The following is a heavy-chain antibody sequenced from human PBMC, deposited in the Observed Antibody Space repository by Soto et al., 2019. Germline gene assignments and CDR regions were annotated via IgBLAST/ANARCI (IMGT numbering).Heavy chain of an antibody. J-gene: IGHJ4*02. CDR2: IYYSGST. Sequence: SETLSLTCTVSGGSISSGGYYWSWIRQHPGKGLEWIGYIYYSGSTYYNPSLESRVTISVDTSKNQFSLKLSSVTAADTAVYYCAAYRDGYSPFDYWGQGTLVTVSS. CDR3: AAYRDGYSPFDY. V-gene: IGHV4-31*03. CDR1: GGSISSGGYY. D-gene: IGHD5-18*01.